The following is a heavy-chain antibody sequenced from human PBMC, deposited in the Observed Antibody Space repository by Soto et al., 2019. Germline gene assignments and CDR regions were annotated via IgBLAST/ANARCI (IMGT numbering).Heavy chain of an antibody. V-gene: IGHV3-23*01. Sequence: EVQLLESGGGLVQPGGSLRLSWAASGFTFSSYAMTWVRQAPGTGLEWVSALSGSGVSTYYADSVKGRFTISRDNSKKTLYLQMNSRRAEDPAVYYCAKGGGSKDYYDTSGYYLYYYYAMDVWGQGTTVTVSS. CDR2: LSGSGVST. CDR3: AKGGGSKDYYDTSGYYLYYYYAMDV. D-gene: IGHD3-22*01. CDR1: GFTFSSYA. J-gene: IGHJ6*02.